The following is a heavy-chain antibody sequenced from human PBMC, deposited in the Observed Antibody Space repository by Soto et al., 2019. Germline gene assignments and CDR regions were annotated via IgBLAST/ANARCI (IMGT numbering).Heavy chain of an antibody. Sequence: SLRLSCAASGFTFSSYGMHWVRQAPGKGLEWVAVISFDGSNKYYADSMKGRFTISRDNSNNTLYLQVNSLRTEDTAVYYCAKPYRRGIYFGLSFDYWGQGALVTVSS. D-gene: IGHD1-26*01. V-gene: IGHV3-30*18. CDR1: GFTFSSYG. J-gene: IGHJ4*02. CDR3: AKPYRRGIYFGLSFDY. CDR2: ISFDGSNK.